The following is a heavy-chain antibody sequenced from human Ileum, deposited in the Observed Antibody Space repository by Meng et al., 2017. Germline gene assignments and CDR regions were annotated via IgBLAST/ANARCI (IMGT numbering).Heavy chain of an antibody. J-gene: IGHJ4*02. CDR2: MNPNTGDT. Sequence: ASVKVSCKASGYTFTRLHIDWMRQATGQGLEWMGWMNPNTGDTDYAQNFQGRVSMTRDTSINTAYMELSSLTSEDTAVYYCARGVDAGTDLWGQGTLVTVSS. D-gene: IGHD6-13*01. V-gene: IGHV1-8*01. CDR3: ARGVDAGTDL. CDR1: GYTFTRLH.